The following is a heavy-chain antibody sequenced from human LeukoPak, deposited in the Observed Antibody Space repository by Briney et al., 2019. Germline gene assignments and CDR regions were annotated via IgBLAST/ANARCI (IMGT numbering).Heavy chain of an antibody. D-gene: IGHD3-22*01. V-gene: IGHV3-23*01. Sequence: QSGGSLRLSCAASGFTFSSYAMSWVRRAPGKGLEWVSAISGSGGSTYYADSVKGRFTVSRDNSKNTLYLQMNSLRAEDTAVYYCAKGRLYYYDSPDAFDIWGQGTMVTVSS. CDR1: GFTFSSYA. CDR3: AKGRLYYYDSPDAFDI. CDR2: ISGSGGST. J-gene: IGHJ3*02.